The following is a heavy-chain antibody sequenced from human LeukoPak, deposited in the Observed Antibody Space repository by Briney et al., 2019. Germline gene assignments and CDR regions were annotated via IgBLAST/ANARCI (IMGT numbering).Heavy chain of an antibody. Sequence: ASVKVSCKASGYTFTDYYMHWVRQAPGQGLECMGWINPNSGVTNYAQKFQGRVTMTRDTSTSTVYMELSSLRSEDTAVYYCARTPNYYYMDVWGKGTTVTISS. J-gene: IGHJ6*03. CDR3: ARTPNYYYMDV. V-gene: IGHV1-2*02. D-gene: IGHD2-8*01. CDR1: GYTFTDYY. CDR2: INPNSGVT.